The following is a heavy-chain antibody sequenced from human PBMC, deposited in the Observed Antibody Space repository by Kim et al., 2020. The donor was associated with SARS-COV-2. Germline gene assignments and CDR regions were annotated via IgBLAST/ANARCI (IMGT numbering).Heavy chain of an antibody. V-gene: IGHV3-30*02. D-gene: IGHD3-22*01. Sequence: SVKGRFTISRDNSKNTLYLQMNSLRAEDTAVYYCAKPFTMIVVAIDYWGQGTLVTVSS. CDR3: AKPFTMIVVAIDY. J-gene: IGHJ4*02.